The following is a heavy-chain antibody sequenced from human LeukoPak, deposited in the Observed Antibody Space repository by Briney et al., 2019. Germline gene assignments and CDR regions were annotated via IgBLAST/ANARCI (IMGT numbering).Heavy chain of an antibody. Sequence: MPSETLSLTCAVSDDSFSSHYWTWIRQPPGKGLEWIGYISYIGSTNYNPSLKSRVTISIDTSKNQFTLKLTSVTAADTAVYYCARDLVTVTKGFDIWGLGTMVSVSS. CDR2: ISYIGST. V-gene: IGHV4-59*11. J-gene: IGHJ3*02. CDR3: ARDLVTVTKGFDI. CDR1: DDSFSSHY. D-gene: IGHD4-17*01.